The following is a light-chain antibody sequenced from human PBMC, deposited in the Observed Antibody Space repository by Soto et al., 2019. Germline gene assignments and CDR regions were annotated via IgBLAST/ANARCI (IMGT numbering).Light chain of an antibody. Sequence: QSVLNQPASVSXSPGQSITISCTGTSSDVGGYNYVSWYQQHPGKAPKFMIYDVSNRPSGVSNRFSGSKSGNTASLTISGLQAEDEADYYCCSYTTSNTRQIVFGTGTKVTVL. J-gene: IGLJ1*01. V-gene: IGLV2-14*01. CDR3: CSYTTSNTRQIV. CDR2: DVS. CDR1: SSDVGGYNY.